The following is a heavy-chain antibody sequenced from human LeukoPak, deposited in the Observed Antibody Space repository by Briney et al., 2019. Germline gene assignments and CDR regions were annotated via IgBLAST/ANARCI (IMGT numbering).Heavy chain of an antibody. Sequence: GGSLRLSCAASEFTFSSYGMIWVRQAPGKGLEWVSGISGSGGITYYADSVKGRFTISRDNSKNTLYLQMNSLRAEDTAVYHCAKDHDSDYFSPIAQFDYWGQGTLVTVSS. CDR2: ISGSGGIT. J-gene: IGHJ4*02. D-gene: IGHD3-16*01. CDR3: AKDHDSDYFSPIAQFDY. V-gene: IGHV3-23*01. CDR1: EFTFSSYG.